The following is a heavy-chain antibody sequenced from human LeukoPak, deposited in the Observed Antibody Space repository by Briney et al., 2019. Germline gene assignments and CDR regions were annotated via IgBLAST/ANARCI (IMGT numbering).Heavy chain of an antibody. CDR3: ASGPTNGQAFDY. J-gene: IGHJ4*02. CDR2: ISTSGGST. D-gene: IGHD2-8*01. CDR1: GFTFSSNG. Sequence: PGGSLRLSCAASGFTFSSNGMSWVRQAPGKGLEWVSAISTSGGSTYYADSVKGRFTISRDNAKNSVYLQMDSLRAEDTAVYYCASGPTNGQAFDYWGQGTLVSVSS. V-gene: IGHV3-23*01.